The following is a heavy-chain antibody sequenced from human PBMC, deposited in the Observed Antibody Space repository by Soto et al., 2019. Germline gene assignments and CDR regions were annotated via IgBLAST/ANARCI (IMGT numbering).Heavy chain of an antibody. CDR3: ARRYSYGHFDY. D-gene: IGHD5-18*01. CDR1: GASISSSY. Sequence: SETLSLTCAVSGASISSSYWSWIRQPPGKGLEWIGYIYNSGSTTYNPSLKSRVTISVDTSKNQFSLKLSSVTAADTAVYYCARRYSYGHFDYWGQGTLVTVSS. CDR2: IYNSGST. J-gene: IGHJ4*02. V-gene: IGHV4-59*08.